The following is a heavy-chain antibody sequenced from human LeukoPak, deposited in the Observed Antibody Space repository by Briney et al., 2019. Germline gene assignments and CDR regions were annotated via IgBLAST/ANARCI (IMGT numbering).Heavy chain of an antibody. Sequence: SQTLSLTCTVSGGSISSGSYYWSWIRQPAGKGLEWIGRIYTSGSTNYNPSLKSRVTISVDTSKNQFSLKLSSVTAADTAVYYCARGVEMATIAFDYWGQGTLVTVSS. D-gene: IGHD5-24*01. CDR1: GGSISSGSYY. CDR2: IYTSGST. V-gene: IGHV4-61*02. J-gene: IGHJ4*02. CDR3: ARGVEMATIAFDY.